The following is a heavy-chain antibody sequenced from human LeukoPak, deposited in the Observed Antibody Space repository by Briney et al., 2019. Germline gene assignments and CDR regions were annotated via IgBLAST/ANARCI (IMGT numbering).Heavy chain of an antibody. J-gene: IGHJ4*02. CDR2: MNPDSGNT. D-gene: IGHD3-3*01. CDR1: GYTFTDCD. CDR3: VRNSDCWSGYFPF. Sequence: ASVKVSCKASGYTFTDCDINWVRQAPGQGLEWMGWMNPDSGNTGYAQKFQVRVSMTRDTSISTAYMELSSLRYEDTAVYYCVRNSDCWSGYFPFWGQGTLVTVSS. V-gene: IGHV1-8*01.